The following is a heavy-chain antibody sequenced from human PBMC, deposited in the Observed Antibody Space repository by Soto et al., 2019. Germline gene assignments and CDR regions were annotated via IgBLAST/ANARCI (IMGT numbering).Heavy chain of an antibody. CDR1: GGSISSSSYY. D-gene: IGHD3-10*01. J-gene: IGHJ5*02. V-gene: IGHV4-39*01. CDR3: ARSSYYGSGRQNWFDP. CDR2: IYYSGST. Sequence: SETLSLTCTVSGGSISSSSYYWGWIRQPPGKGLEWIGSIYYSGSTYYNPSLKSRVTISVDTSKNQFSLKLSSVTAADTAVYYCARSSYYGSGRQNWFDPWGQGTLVTVSS.